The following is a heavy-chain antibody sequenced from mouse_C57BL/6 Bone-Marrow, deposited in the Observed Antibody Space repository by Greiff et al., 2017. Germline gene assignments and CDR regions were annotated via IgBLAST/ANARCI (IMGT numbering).Heavy chain of an antibody. CDR1: GFTFSDYG. CDR3: ARNEGDYYAMDY. CDR2: ISSGSSTI. J-gene: IGHJ4*01. Sequence: EVKLMESGGGLVKPGGSLKLSCAASGFTFSDYGMHWVRQAPEKGLEWVAYISSGSSTIYYADTVKGRFTISRDNAKNTLFLQMTSLRSEDTAMYYCARNEGDYYAMDYWGQGTSVTVSS. V-gene: IGHV5-17*01.